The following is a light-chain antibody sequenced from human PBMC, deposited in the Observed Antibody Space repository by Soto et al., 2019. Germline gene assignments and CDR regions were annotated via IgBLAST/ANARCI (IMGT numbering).Light chain of an antibody. CDR2: KAS. Sequence: DIQMTQSPSTLSASVGDRVTITCRASQSIDSWLAWYQQKPGKAPNLLIYKASSLESGVPSRFSGSGSGTEFTLTISSLQPDDFAIYYCQQYNSYSSGTFGQGTKVDIK. CDR1: QSIDSW. J-gene: IGKJ1*01. CDR3: QQYNSYSSGT. V-gene: IGKV1-5*03.